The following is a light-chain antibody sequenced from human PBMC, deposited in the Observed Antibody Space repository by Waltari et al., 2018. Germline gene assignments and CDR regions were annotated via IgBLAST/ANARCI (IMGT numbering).Light chain of an antibody. V-gene: IGKV3-15*01. CDR1: QRVNND. CDR3: QQHNQWPPH. CDR2: AAA. Sequence: EIVMTQSPAALSVSPGEGATLSCRASQRVNNDLAWYQQKPGQAPRLLIYAAATRATGIPVRFSGSGSGTEFTLTISSLQPEDFAAYYCQQHNQWPPHFGQGTKVEIK. J-gene: IGKJ2*01.